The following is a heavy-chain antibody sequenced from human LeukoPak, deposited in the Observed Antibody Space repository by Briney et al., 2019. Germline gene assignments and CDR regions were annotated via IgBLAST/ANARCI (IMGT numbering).Heavy chain of an antibody. J-gene: IGHJ4*02. CDR3: ARDASGSSQGLIDH. D-gene: IGHD1-26*01. CDR1: GFSFSSYS. CDR2: IGTSSYYI. Sequence: GGSLTLSCGASGFSFSSYSMNWVRKAPGKGLEWVSYIGTSSYYIHYGDSVKGRFTTSRDNAKNSLFLQMNSLRAEDTAVYYCARDASGSSQGLIDHWGQGTLVTVSS. V-gene: IGHV3-21*01.